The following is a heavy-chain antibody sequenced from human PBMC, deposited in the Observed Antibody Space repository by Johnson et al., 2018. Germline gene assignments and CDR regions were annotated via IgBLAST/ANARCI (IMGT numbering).Heavy chain of an antibody. CDR1: GFTFSGST. CDR2: IRSKANSYAT. J-gene: IGHJ6*03. CDR3: AKAVHYYDSGGGRRYYYYMDV. D-gene: IGHD3-22*01. Sequence: VQLVQSGGGLVQPGGSLKLSCAASGFTFSGSTMHWVRQASGKGLEWVGRIRSKANSYATAYAASVKGRFTISSDDSKNTAYMQMNSLKTEDTAEYYCAKAVHYYDSGGGRRYYYYMDVWGKGTTVTVSS. V-gene: IGHV3-73*01.